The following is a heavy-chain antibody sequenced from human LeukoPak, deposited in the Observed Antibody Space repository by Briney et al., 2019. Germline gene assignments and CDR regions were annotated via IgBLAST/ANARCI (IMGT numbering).Heavy chain of an antibody. Sequence: PSETLSLTCILSGGSITSYYSSWDRHPARNGREWIGRIYTRGGTNYNTSLRSRATMSVDTSRTQSSLNLRSVTAAATAVYYFAGGRGTPRFVAIWSQGTMVTASS. CDR3: AGGRGTPRFVAI. J-gene: IGHJ3*02. D-gene: IGHD1-26*01. CDR2: IYTRGGT. V-gene: IGHV4-4*07. CDR1: GGSITSYY.